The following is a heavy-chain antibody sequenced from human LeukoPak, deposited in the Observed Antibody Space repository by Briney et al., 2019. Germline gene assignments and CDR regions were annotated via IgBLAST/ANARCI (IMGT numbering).Heavy chain of an antibody. CDR2: ISGYNGNT. D-gene: IGHD3-10*01. CDR3: ARDPMVRGVPRAFDI. J-gene: IGHJ3*02. V-gene: IGHV1-18*01. CDR1: GYTFTSYG. Sequence: ASVKVSCKASGYTFTSYGISWVRQAPGQGLEWMGWISGYNGNTNYAQNLQGRVTMTTDTSTSTAYMELRSLRSDDTAVYYCARDPMVRGVPRAFDIWGQGTMVTVSS.